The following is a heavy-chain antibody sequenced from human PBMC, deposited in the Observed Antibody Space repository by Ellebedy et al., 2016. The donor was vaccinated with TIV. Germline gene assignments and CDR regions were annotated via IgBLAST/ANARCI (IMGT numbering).Heavy chain of an antibody. V-gene: IGHV3-7*01. Sequence: PGGSLRLSCAASGFTFSSYGMHCVRQAPGKGLEWVANIKQDGSETYYVDSVKGRFTISRDNAKNSLYLQMNSLRADDTAVYYCARSPYTGYSDLGFDYWGQGSLVTVSS. J-gene: IGHJ4*02. CDR1: GFTFSSYG. D-gene: IGHD2-2*02. CDR3: ARSPYTGYSDLGFDY. CDR2: IKQDGSET.